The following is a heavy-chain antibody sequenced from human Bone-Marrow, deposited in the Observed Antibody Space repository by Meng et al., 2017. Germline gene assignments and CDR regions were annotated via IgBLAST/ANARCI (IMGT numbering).Heavy chain of an antibody. Sequence: ASVKVSCKASGYTFTDYYMHWVRQAPGQGLEWMGWMNHNSGGTSYAQNFQGRVTMTRDTSISTAYMEVSSLRSDDTAVYYCARGFSIAVPGNWFDPWGQGTLVTVSS. J-gene: IGHJ5*02. CDR2: MNHNSGGT. D-gene: IGHD6-13*01. CDR1: GYTFTDYY. CDR3: ARGFSIAVPGNWFDP. V-gene: IGHV1-2*02.